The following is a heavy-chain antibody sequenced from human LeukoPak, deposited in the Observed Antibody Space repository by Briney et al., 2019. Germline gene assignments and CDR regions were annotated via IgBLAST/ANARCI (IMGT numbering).Heavy chain of an antibody. J-gene: IGHJ4*02. D-gene: IGHD1-26*01. CDR1: GGSISSSSYY. CDR3: ARLGGSRLDY. Sequence: PSETLSLTCTVSGGSISSSSYYWGWIRQPPGRGLEWIGSIYYSGSTYYNPSLKSRVTISVDTSKNQFSLKLSSVTAADTAVYYCARLGGSRLDYWGQGTLVTVSS. CDR2: IYYSGST. V-gene: IGHV4-39*07.